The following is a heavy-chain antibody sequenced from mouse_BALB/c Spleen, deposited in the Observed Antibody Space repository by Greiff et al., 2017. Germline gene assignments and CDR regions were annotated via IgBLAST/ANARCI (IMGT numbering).Heavy chain of an antibody. CDR2: ISSGSSTI. J-gene: IGHJ2*01. CDR1: GFTFSSFG. CDR3: ARSRYRGPGY. D-gene: IGHD1-1*01. Sequence: EVKLVESGGGLVQPGGSRKLSCAASGFTFSSFGMHWVRQAPEKGLEWVAYISSGSSTIYYADTVKGRFTISRDNPKNTLFLQMTSLRSEDTAMYYCARSRYRGPGYWGQGTTLTVSS. V-gene: IGHV5-17*02.